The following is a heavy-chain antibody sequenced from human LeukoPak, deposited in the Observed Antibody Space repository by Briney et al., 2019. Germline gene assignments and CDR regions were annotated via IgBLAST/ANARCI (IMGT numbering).Heavy chain of an antibody. D-gene: IGHD4-17*01. CDR1: GGSISSYY. Sequence: SETLSLTCTVSGGSISSYYWSWIRQPAGKGLEWIGRIYTSGSTNYNPSLKSRVTMSVDTSKNQFSLKLSSVTAADTAVYYCARGSRDFYGDYVSYFDYWGQGTLVTVSS. J-gene: IGHJ4*02. V-gene: IGHV4-4*07. CDR3: ARGSRDFYGDYVSYFDY. CDR2: IYTSGST.